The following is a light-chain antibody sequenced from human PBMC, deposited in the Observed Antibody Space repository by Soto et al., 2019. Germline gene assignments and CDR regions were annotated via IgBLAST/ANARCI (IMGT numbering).Light chain of an antibody. CDR3: CSYAGTPYV. J-gene: IGLJ1*01. CDR2: EVS. CDR1: SSDVGSYNL. Sequence: QSVLTQAASVSGSPGQSITIPCTGTSSDVGSYNLVSWYQQHPGKAPKLMIYEVSKRPSGVSNRFSGSKSGNTASLTISGLQAEDEADYYCCSYAGTPYVFGTGTKVTVL. V-gene: IGLV2-23*02.